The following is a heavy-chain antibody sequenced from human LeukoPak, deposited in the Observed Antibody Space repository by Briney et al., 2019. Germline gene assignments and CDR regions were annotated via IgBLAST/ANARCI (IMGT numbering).Heavy chain of an antibody. CDR1: GFTFSSYS. V-gene: IGHV3-21*01. CDR3: AKVKDFPAHFDY. D-gene: IGHD2-2*01. Sequence: PGGSLRLSCAASGFTFSSYSMNWVRQAPGKGLEWVSSISSSSSYIYYADSVKGRFTISRDNSKNTLYPQMNSLRAEDTAVYYCAKVKDFPAHFDYWGQGTLVTVSS. CDR2: ISSSSSYI. J-gene: IGHJ4*02.